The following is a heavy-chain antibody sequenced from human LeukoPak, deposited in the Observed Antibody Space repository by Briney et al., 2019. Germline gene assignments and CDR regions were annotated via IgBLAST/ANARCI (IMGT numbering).Heavy chain of an antibody. D-gene: IGHD3-22*01. CDR2: ISYGGGT. Sequence: PSETLSLTCAVSGGSISSFYWSWVRQPPGKGLEWVGYISYGGGTTYNPSLKRRVSMSIDTSKNQLSLRLSSVTAADTALYYCARVGDTSGYFYYFDYWGQGTLVTVSS. CDR3: ARVGDTSGYFYYFDY. CDR1: GGSISSFY. J-gene: IGHJ4*02. V-gene: IGHV4-59*08.